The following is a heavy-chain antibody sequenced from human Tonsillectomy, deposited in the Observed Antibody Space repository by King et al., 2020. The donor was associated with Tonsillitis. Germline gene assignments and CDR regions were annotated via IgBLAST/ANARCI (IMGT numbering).Heavy chain of an antibody. Sequence: QLVQSGAEVKKPGASLKISCMGSGYSFPSYWIAWVRQMPGKGLEWVGIIYPGDSDTTYSPSFQGQVTISADKSINTAYLQWSSLKASDTAMYYCARQGGSSALGYWGQGTLVTVSS. D-gene: IGHD2-15*01. J-gene: IGHJ4*02. CDR1: GYSFPSYW. CDR2: IYPGDSDT. V-gene: IGHV5-51*01. CDR3: ARQGGSSALGY.